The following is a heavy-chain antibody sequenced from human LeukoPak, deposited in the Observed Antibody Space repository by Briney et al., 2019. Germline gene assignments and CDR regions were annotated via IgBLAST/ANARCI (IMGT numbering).Heavy chain of an antibody. CDR3: ARAIAAAGLYGMDV. CDR1: GGSVSSGSYY. V-gene: IGHV4-61*01. CDR2: IYYSGST. J-gene: IGHJ6*02. Sequence: SETLSLTCTVSGGSVSSGSYYWSWIRQPPGKGLEWIGYIYYSGSTKYNPSLKSRVTISVDTSKNQFSLKLSSVTAADTAVYFCARAIAAAGLYGMDVWGQGTTVTVSS. D-gene: IGHD6-13*01.